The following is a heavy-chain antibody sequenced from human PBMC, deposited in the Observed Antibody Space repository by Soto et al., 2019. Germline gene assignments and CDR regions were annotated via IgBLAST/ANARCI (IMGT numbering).Heavy chain of an antibody. J-gene: IGHJ6*02. CDR2: IYSNGGT. CDR3: VRQGIGALHGLVDV. D-gene: IGHD1-26*01. CDR1: GDSIGTYN. V-gene: IGHV4-59*08. Sequence: QVQLQASGPGLVKPSDTLSLTCTVSGDSIGTYNWGWIRQPPGKRLEWIGYIYSNGGTSYNPALKSRVTISADTSTKQFCLRLSSVTAADTAVYYCVRQGIGALHGLVDVWGQGTTVTVSS.